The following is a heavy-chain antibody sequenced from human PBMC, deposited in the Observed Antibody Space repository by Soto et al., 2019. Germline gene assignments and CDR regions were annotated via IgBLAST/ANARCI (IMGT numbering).Heavy chain of an antibody. D-gene: IGHD3-3*01. CDR1: GGSISSSSYY. V-gene: IGHV4-39*01. Sequence: SETLSLTCTVSGGSISSSSYYWGWIRQPPGKGLEWIGSIYYSGSTYYNPSLKSRVTISVDTSKNQFSLKLSSVTAADTAVYYCASPRATSDYDFWSGYYIVDYWGQGTLVTVSS. CDR3: ASPRATSDYDFWSGYYIVDY. J-gene: IGHJ4*02. CDR2: IYYSGST.